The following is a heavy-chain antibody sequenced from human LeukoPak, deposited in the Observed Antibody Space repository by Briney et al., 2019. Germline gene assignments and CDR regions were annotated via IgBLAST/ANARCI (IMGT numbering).Heavy chain of an antibody. D-gene: IGHD3-22*01. CDR1: GFSIGTYY. CDR3: VRAVHHNFYSDSSGYYGDAFDV. CDR2: IYSGGTI. Sequence: GGSLRLSCAASGFSIGTYYMSWVRQVPGKGLEWVSVIYSGGTIRYADSVKGRFTFSRDNFKDTLNLQMNSLRADDTAVYYCVRAVHHNFYSDSSGYYGDAFDVWGQGTVVTVSS. V-gene: IGHV3-53*01. J-gene: IGHJ3*01.